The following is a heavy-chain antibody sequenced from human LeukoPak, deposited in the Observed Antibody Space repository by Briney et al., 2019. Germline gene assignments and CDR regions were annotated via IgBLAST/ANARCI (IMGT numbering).Heavy chain of an antibody. CDR3: ARKWSSRSTHAFDI. D-gene: IGHD2-15*01. Sequence: GGSLRLSCAASGFTFSSYSMNWVRQAPGKGLEWVSSISSSSSYIYYADSVKGRFTISRDNSKNTLYLQMNSLRAEDTAVYYCARKWSSRSTHAFDIWGQGTMVTVSS. CDR2: ISSSSSYI. J-gene: IGHJ3*02. CDR1: GFTFSSYS. V-gene: IGHV3-21*04.